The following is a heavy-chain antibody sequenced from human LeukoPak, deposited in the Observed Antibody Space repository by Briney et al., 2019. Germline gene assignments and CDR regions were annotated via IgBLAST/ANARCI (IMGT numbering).Heavy chain of an antibody. V-gene: IGHV3-73*01. D-gene: IGHD3-16*01. J-gene: IGHJ6*02. CDR2: IRSKANDYAT. Sequence: PGGSLRLSCAASGFTFSGSAMHWVRQASGKGLEWVGRIRSKANDYATAYAASVKGRFTISRDDSNNTAYLQMNSLKTEDTAVYYCTRRNYVGGQSNQFDPMGVWGQGTTVTVSS. CDR1: GFTFSGSA. CDR3: TRRNYVGGQSNQFDPMGV.